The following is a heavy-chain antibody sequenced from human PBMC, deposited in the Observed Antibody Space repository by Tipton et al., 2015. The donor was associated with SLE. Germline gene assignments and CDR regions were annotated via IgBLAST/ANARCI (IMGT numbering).Heavy chain of an antibody. V-gene: IGHV4-31*03. CDR2: IFYSGST. J-gene: IGHJ4*02. CDR3: ARGSGLGYSSGWSFDY. Sequence: TLSLTCTVSGVSITSGGYYWSWLRQHPGTGLEWIGYIFYSGSTNYNPSLKSRITISVDTSKNQFSLKLSSVTAADTAVYYCARGSGLGYSSGWSFDYWGQGTLVTVSS. D-gene: IGHD6-19*01. CDR1: GVSITSGGYY.